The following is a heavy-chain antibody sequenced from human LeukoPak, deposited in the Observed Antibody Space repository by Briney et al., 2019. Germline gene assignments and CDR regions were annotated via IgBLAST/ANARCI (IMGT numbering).Heavy chain of an antibody. V-gene: IGHV3-23*01. J-gene: IGHJ5*02. D-gene: IGHD6-13*01. CDR3: AKVYSGSRYVANWIDP. CDR1: GFTFISYV. Sequence: GGSLRLSCAPPGFTFISYVLSCVRQAPGGGLEWGSDITSVGGGTYPADSARGGFTLSRDNFKNTLYLQINSLRAEDTAVYYCAKVYSGSRYVANWIDPWGQG. CDR2: ITSVGGGT.